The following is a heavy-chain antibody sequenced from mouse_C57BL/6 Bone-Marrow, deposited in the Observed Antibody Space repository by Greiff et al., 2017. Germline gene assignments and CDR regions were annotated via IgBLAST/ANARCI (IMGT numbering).Heavy chain of an antibody. J-gene: IGHJ4*01. D-gene: IGHD2-4*01. V-gene: IGHV1-64*01. CDR3: ARGYDYGSAMDY. CDR1: GYTFTSYW. CDR2: INPNYGTT. Sequence: QVQLQQPGAELVKPGASVKLSCKASGYTFTSYWMHWVKQRPGQGLEWIGVINPNYGTTSYNQKFKGKATLTVDQSSSTAYMQLNSLTSEDSAVYYCARGYDYGSAMDYWGQGTSVTVSS.